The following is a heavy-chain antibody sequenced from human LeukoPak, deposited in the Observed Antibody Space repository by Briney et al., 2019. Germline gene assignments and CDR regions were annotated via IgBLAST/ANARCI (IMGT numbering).Heavy chain of an antibody. J-gene: IGHJ6*03. V-gene: IGHV1-69*05. Sequence: SVKVSCKASGGTFSSYVITWVRQAPGQGLEWVGGIIPMFNTPNYTQKFQGRVTITTDESTHTSFMELNSLSSADTAVYYCARVDRHYFYMDVWGKGTTVTVSS. CDR1: GGTFSSYV. CDR2: IIPMFNTP. CDR3: ARVDRHYFYMDV.